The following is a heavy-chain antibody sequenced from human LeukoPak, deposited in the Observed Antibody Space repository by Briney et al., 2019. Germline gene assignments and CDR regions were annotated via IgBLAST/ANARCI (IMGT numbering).Heavy chain of an antibody. J-gene: IGHJ5*02. D-gene: IGHD4-23*01. Sequence: PGGSLRLSCAASGFTFSSSGMNWVRQAPGKGLEWVSYISSATSTIYYADSVKGRFTISRDNAKNSLYLQMNSLRAEDTAVYYCARDVTYYGGDWFDPWGQGTLVTASS. CDR1: GFTFSSSG. CDR3: ARDVTYYGGDWFDP. CDR2: ISSATSTI. V-gene: IGHV3-48*04.